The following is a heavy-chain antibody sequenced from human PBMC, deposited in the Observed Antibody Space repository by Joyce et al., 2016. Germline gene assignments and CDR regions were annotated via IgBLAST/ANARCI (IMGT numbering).Heavy chain of an antibody. V-gene: IGHV1-3*01. J-gene: IGHJ4*02. Sequence: QVQLVQSGAEMRNPGASVKFSCKTSGYTFTSCVIHWVRQAPGQGFECMGWINAGSVYTKYSEKLQERVTITRDTSASTVFMELGSLKSEDTAVYFCATPAGGAWLDYWGQGTLVTVSS. D-gene: IGHD2-21*02. CDR2: INAGSVYT. CDR3: ATPAGGAWLDY. CDR1: GYTFTSCV.